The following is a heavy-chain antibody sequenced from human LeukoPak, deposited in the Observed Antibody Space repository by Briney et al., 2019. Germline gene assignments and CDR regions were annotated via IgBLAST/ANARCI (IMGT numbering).Heavy chain of an antibody. CDR3: ARDRHFDWLPADDY. CDR1: GYTFTSYG. Sequence: GASVKVSCKASGYTFTSYGISWVRQAPGQGLEWMGWISAYNGNTNYAQKLQGRVTMTTDTSTSTAYMELRSLRSDDTAVYYCARDRHFDWLPADDYWGQGTLVTVSS. D-gene: IGHD3-9*01. V-gene: IGHV1-18*01. CDR2: ISAYNGNT. J-gene: IGHJ4*02.